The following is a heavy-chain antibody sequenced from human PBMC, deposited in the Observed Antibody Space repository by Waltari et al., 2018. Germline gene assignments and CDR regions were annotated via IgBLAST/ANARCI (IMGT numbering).Heavy chain of an antibody. CDR2: FDPEDGET. CDR3: ASATRSFRRFDP. CDR1: GYTLTEFS. Sequence: QVQLVQSGAEVKKPGASVKVSCKVSGYTLTEFSMHWVRPAPGKGLEWMGGFDPEDGETIYAQKFQGRVTMTEDTTTDTAYMELSSLRSEDTAVYYCASATRSFRRFDPWGQGTLVTVSS. D-gene: IGHD5-12*01. V-gene: IGHV1-24*01. J-gene: IGHJ5*02.